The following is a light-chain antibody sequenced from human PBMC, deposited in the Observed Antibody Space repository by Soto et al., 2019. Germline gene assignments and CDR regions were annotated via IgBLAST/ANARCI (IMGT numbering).Light chain of an antibody. CDR2: AAS. J-gene: IGKJ4*01. V-gene: IGKV1-39*01. CDR1: QSISSY. Sequence: DIQMTQSPSSLSASVGDRVTITCRASQSISSYLNWYQHKPGKAPKLLIYAASSLQSGVPSRVSGSGSGTDFTLTISSLQPEDFATYYCQQSYSTLTFGGGTKVEIK. CDR3: QQSYSTLT.